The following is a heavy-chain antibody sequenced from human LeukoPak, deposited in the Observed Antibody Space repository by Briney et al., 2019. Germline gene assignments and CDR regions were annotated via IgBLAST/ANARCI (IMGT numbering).Heavy chain of an antibody. CDR1: AFTFSSYS. J-gene: IGHJ3*02. CDR2: ISSSSTTI. CDR3: ARDGGDAFDI. Sequence: QPGGSLRLSCAASAFTFSSYSMNWVRQAPGKGLEWVSYISSSSTTIYYADSVKGRFTISRDNARNSLYLQMNSLRVEDTAVYYCARDGGDAFDIWGQGTMVTVSS. D-gene: IGHD2-15*01. V-gene: IGHV3-48*04.